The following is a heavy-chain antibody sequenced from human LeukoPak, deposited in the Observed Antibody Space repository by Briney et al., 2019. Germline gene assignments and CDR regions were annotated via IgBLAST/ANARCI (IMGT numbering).Heavy chain of an antibody. CDR1: GFTFSSYS. V-gene: IGHV3-48*01. J-gene: IGHJ3*02. CDR3: ARSPRWLQNAFDI. D-gene: IGHD5-12*01. Sequence: GGSLRLSCAASGFTFSSYSMNWVRQAPGKGLEWVSYISSSSSTIYYADSVKDRFTISRDNAKNSLYLQMNSLRAEDTAVYYCARSPRWLQNAFDIWGQGTVVTVSS. CDR2: ISSSSSTI.